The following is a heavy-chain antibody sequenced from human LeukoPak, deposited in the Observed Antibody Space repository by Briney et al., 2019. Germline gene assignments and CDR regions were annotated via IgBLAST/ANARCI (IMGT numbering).Heavy chain of an antibody. CDR3: ARTQAAAGTCDY. CDR1: GYSISSGYY. J-gene: IGHJ4*02. D-gene: IGHD6-13*01. V-gene: IGHV4-38-2*02. Sequence: PSETLSLTCTVSGYSISSGYYWGWIRQPPGKGLEWIGSIYHSGSTYYNPSLKSRVTISVDTSKNQFSLKLSSVTAADTAVYYCARTQAAAGTCDYWGQGTLVTVSS. CDR2: IYHSGST.